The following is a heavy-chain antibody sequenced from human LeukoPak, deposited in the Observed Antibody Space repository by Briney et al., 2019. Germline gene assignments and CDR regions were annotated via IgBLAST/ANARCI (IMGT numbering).Heavy chain of an antibody. Sequence: PGRSLRLSCVASGFAFNTQAMHWVHQAPGKGLEWLAVMSLDGSSIYYADSVKGRFTISRDNSKNTLYLQMSSLRVEDTAVYYCARDRGKLRYLDLWGQGAPLTVSS. CDR3: ARDRGKLRYLDL. D-gene: IGHD3-9*01. CDR1: GFAFNTQA. CDR2: MSLDGSSI. J-gene: IGHJ4*02. V-gene: IGHV3-30*15.